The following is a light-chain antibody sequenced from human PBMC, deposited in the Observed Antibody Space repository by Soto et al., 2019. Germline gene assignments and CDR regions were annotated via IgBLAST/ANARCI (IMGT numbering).Light chain of an antibody. Sequence: QLVLTQSPSASASLGASVKLTCTLSSGHSSYAIAWHQQRQEKGPRYLMKLNSDGSHNKGDGIPDRFSGSSSGAERYLTISSLQSEDEADYYCQTWGTGIPYVFGTGTKLTVL. CDR3: QTWGTGIPYV. CDR2: LNSDGSH. V-gene: IGLV4-69*01. CDR1: SGHSSYA. J-gene: IGLJ1*01.